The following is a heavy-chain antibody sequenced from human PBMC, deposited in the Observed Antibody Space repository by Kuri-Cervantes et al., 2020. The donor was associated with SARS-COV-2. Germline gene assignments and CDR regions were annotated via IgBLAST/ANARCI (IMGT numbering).Heavy chain of an antibody. CDR3: ARAPNYSTSTYYFDY. Sequence: SETLSLTCTVSGGSISSGGYYWSWIRRHPGKGLEWIGNIYHSGSTYYNPSLKSRVTISVDMPKNQFSLKVSPVTAADTAVYYCARAPNYSTSTYYFDYWGQGILVTVSS. D-gene: IGHD6-6*01. CDR2: IYHSGST. CDR1: GGSISSGGYY. J-gene: IGHJ4*02. V-gene: IGHV4-39*07.